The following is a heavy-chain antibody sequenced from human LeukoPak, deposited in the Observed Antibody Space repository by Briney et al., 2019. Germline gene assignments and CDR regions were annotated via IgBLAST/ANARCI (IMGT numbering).Heavy chain of an antibody. J-gene: IGHJ4*02. Sequence: PGGSLRLSCAASGFTFSSYSMNWVRQAPGKGLEWVSSISSSSSYIYYADPVKGRFTISRDNAKNSLYLQMNSLRAEDTAVYYCATWGPDFDYWGQGTLVTVSS. D-gene: IGHD7-27*01. CDR2: ISSSSSYI. CDR1: GFTFSSYS. CDR3: ATWGPDFDY. V-gene: IGHV3-21*01.